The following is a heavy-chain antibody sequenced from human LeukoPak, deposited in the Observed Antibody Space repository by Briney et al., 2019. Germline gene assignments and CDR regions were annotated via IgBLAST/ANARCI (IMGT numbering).Heavy chain of an antibody. D-gene: IGHD6-19*01. Sequence: PGGPLRLSCATSGFTFSNYSMNWVRQAPGKGLEWVLSISSSSNYIYYADSVKGRFTISRDNAKNSLYLQMNSLRAEDTAVYYCARTPGIAVAGPDPYYFDYWGQGTLVTVSS. J-gene: IGHJ4*02. CDR3: ARTPGIAVAGPDPYYFDY. CDR1: GFTFSNYS. CDR2: ISSSSNYI. V-gene: IGHV3-21*01.